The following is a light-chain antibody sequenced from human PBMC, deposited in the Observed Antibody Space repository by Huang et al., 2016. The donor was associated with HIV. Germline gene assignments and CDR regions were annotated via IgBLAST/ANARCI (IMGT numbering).Light chain of an antibody. J-gene: IGKJ2*01. V-gene: IGKV2-28*01. CDR2: LGS. CDR3: LQTLQTPPYT. CDR1: QSLLHTDGYNY. Sequence: DIVMTQSPFSLPVTPGEPASISCRSNQSLLHTDGYNYLHWYLQKPGESPQLLVYLGSTRASGVPDRFGGSGSGADYTLKISRVEAEDVGVYYCLQTLQTPPYTFGQGTKLGIK.